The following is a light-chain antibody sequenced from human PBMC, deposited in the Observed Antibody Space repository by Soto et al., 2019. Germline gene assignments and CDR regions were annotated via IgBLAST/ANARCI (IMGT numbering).Light chain of an antibody. J-gene: IGLJ1*01. Sequence: QSALTQPASVSGSPGQSITISCTGTSSDVGSHNLVSWYQQHPDRAPKLMIYEGGKRPSGVSNRFAGSKSGNTASLTISGLQAEDEADYFCCSYAGSSTYIFGSGTKLTVL. CDR1: SSDVGSHNL. CDR2: EGG. CDR3: CSYAGSSTYI. V-gene: IGLV2-23*01.